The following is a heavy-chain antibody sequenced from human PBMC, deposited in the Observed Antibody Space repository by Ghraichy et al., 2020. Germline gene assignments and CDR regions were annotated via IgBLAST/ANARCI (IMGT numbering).Heavy chain of an antibody. CDR3: ARVKGGSGILDWFGP. V-gene: IGHV3-21*01. CDR1: GFTFSNYM. CDR2: ISTTSTYI. J-gene: IGHJ5*02. Sequence: GGSLRLSCAASGFTFSNYMMNWVRQAPWKGLEWVSSISTTSTYIYYADSVKGRFTISRDNAKNSLYLQMNSLRAEDTAVYYCARVKGGSGILDWFGPWGQGTLVTVSS. D-gene: IGHD3-10*01.